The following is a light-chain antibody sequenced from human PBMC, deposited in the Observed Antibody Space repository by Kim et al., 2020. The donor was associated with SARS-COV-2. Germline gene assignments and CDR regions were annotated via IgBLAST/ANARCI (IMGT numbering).Light chain of an antibody. CDR3: LQDYGYPRS. CDR2: AAS. J-gene: IGKJ2*03. Sequence: SASVRDRVTITCRASQGIRNDLGWYRQKPGKAPKVLIYAASRLQSGVPSRFSGSGSGTDFTLTISSLQTEDFATYYCLQDYGYPRSFGQGTKLEI. CDR1: QGIRND. V-gene: IGKV1-6*01.